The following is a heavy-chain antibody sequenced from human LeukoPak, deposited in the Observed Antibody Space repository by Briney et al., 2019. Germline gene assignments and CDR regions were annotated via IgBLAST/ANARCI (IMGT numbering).Heavy chain of an antibody. CDR2: IYYSGST. Sequence: SETLSLTCTVSGGSISSYYWSWIRQPPGKGLEWIGYIYYSGSTNYNPSLKSRVTISVDTSKNQFSLKLSSVTAADTAVYYCARHRGDYGSGRPPHFDIWGRGTIVTVSP. V-gene: IGHV4-59*08. CDR3: ARHRGDYGSGRPPHFDI. D-gene: IGHD3-10*01. CDR1: GGSISSYY. J-gene: IGHJ3*02.